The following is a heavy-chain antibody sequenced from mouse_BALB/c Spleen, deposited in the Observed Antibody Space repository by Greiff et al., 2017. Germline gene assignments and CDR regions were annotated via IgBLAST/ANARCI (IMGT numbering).Heavy chain of an antibody. CDR2: IWADGST. D-gene: IGHD1-2*01. V-gene: IGHV2-9*02. CDR1: GFSLTSYG. Sequence: QVQLQQSGPGLVAPSQSLSITCTVSGFSLTSYGVHCVRLPPGKGLEWLGVIWADGSTNYNSAIMSRLSISKDNSKSQVFLKMNSLQTDDTAMYYCARDRGSYGFSYYYAMDYWGQGTSVTVSS. J-gene: IGHJ4*01. CDR3: ARDRGSYGFSYYYAMDY.